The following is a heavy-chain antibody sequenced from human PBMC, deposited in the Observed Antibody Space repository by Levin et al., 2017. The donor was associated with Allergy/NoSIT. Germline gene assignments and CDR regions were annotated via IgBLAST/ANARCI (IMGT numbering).Heavy chain of an antibody. V-gene: IGHV4-39*01. CDR3: ARPLQSPNDHDYGGGARYRRARELGVTLSVGASGGQFSLRLCSGTGGDWVVYYCAGRLQSPSNYYYGVGAFDI. CDR2: LYYSGST. Sequence: SQTLSLTCTVSGASISSRSQYWGWIRQSPGKGLEWIGSLYYSGSTYYNPSLKSRVTISVDTPKNQFSLKLSSVTAADTAVYYCARPLQSPNDHDYGGGARYRRARELGVTLSVGASGGQFSLRLCSGTGGDWVVYYCAGRLQSPSNYYYGVGAFDIWGHGTMVTVSS. D-gene: IGHD4/OR15-4a*01. CDR1: GASISSRSQY. J-gene: IGHJ3*02.